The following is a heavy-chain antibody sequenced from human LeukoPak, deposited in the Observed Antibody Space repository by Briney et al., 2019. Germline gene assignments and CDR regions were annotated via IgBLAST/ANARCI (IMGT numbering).Heavy chain of an antibody. Sequence: PSETLSLTCAVYGGSFSGYYWSWIRQPPGKGLEWIGEINHSGSTNYNPSLKSRVTIPVDTSKNQFSLKLSSVTAADTAVYYCASLDYYDSSNFDYWGQGTLVTVSS. D-gene: IGHD3-22*01. J-gene: IGHJ4*02. CDR2: INHSGST. CDR3: ASLDYYDSSNFDY. V-gene: IGHV4-34*01. CDR1: GGSFSGYY.